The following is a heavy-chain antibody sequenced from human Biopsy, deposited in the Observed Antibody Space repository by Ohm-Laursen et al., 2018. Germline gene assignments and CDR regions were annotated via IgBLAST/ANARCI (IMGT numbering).Heavy chain of an antibody. J-gene: IGHJ3*01. CDR3: ARDIMNPIGGLVARSDVFDV. V-gene: IGHV1-69*13. D-gene: IGHD3-16*02. Sequence: GASVKVSCKASGGTFSSFGISWVRQAPGQGLEWMGEINSMFGTTNYAQTFQGRVTITADESTSTAYMELSSLRSEDTAVYYCARDIMNPIGGLVARSDVFDVWGQGTMVTVSS. CDR2: INSMFGTT. CDR1: GGTFSSFG.